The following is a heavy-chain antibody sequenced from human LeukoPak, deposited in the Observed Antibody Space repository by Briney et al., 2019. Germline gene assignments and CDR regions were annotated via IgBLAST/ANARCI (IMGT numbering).Heavy chain of an antibody. D-gene: IGHD3-10*01. Sequence: GRSLRLSCAASGFTFSSYAMHWVRQAPGKGLEWVAVISYDGSNKYYADSVKGRFTISRDNSKNTLYLQMDSLRAEDTAIYYCADFGSGSYCLDYWGQGTLVTVSS. J-gene: IGHJ4*02. V-gene: IGHV3-30-3*01. CDR2: ISYDGSNK. CDR3: ADFGSGSYCLDY. CDR1: GFTFSSYA.